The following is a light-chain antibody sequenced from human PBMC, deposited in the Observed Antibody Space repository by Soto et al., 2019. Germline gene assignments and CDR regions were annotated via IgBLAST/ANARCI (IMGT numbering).Light chain of an antibody. CDR3: QQYNYWPPYP. V-gene: IGKV3-15*01. Sequence: EVMMTQSPATLSASPGERVTLSCRASQNLGSSLAWYQQRPGQAPRLLLYGGSTRATGIPARFSGSGSGREFTVNISSLQSEAFAVYYCQQYNYWPPYPFVKRTNLEFK. CDR2: GGS. J-gene: IGKJ2*01. CDR1: QNLGSS.